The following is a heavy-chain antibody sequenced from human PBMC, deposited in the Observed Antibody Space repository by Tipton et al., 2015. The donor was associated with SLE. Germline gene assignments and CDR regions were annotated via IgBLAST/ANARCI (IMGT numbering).Heavy chain of an antibody. CDR1: GGSINPYY. D-gene: IGHD2-21*02. V-gene: IGHV4-59*01. CDR3: ARDGGGVGTAYFDY. Sequence: TLSLTCTVSGGSINPYYWSWIRQSPGKGLEWIGYIYYSGSPNYNPSLKSRVTISLDTSKNQFSLNVSSVTAADTAMYYCARDGGGVGTAYFDYWGQGSLVTVSS. CDR2: IYYSGSP. J-gene: IGHJ4*02.